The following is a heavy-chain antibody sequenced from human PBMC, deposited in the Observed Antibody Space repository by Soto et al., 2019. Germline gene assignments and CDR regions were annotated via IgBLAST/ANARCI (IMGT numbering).Heavy chain of an antibody. CDR2: ISYDGSNK. Sequence: QVQLVESGGGVVQPGRSLRLSCAASGFTFSSYGMHWVRQAPGKGLEWVAVISYDGSNKYYADSVKGRFTISRDNSKKTLYLQMNGLRAEDTAVYYCAPWFGAFDYWGQGTLVTVSS. J-gene: IGHJ4*02. CDR3: APWFGAFDY. CDR1: GFTFSSYG. V-gene: IGHV3-30*03. D-gene: IGHD3-10*01.